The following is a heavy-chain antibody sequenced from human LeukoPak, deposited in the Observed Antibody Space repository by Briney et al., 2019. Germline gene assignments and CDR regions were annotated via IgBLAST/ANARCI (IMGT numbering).Heavy chain of an antibody. CDR3: AREGSESGSYHDF. CDR1: GFTFSNYP. CDR2: ISSSSYTI. Sequence: PGGSLRLSCAASGFTFSNYPMNWVRQAPGKGLEWISYISSSSYTIYYADSVKGRFTISRDDARNSLFLQMSSLRVEDSAVYYCAREGSESGSYHDFWGQGTLVTVSS. J-gene: IGHJ4*02. V-gene: IGHV3-48*04. D-gene: IGHD1-26*01.